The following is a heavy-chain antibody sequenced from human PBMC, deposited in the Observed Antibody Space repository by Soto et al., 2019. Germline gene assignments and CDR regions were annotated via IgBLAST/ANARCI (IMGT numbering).Heavy chain of an antibody. D-gene: IGHD3-3*01. CDR1: GFTFSSYA. CDR3: ARDRAYDFWSGYLPYYYGMDV. J-gene: IGHJ6*02. V-gene: IGHV3-30-3*01. CDR2: ISYDGSNK. Sequence: GGSLRLSCAASGFTFSSYAMHWVRQAPGKGLECVAVISYDGSNKYYADSVKGRFTISRDNSKNTLYLEMNSLRAEDTAVYYCARDRAYDFWSGYLPYYYGMDVWGQGTTVTVAS.